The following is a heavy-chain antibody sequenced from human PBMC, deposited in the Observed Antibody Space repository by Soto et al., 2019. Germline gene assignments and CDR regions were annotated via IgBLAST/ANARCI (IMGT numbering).Heavy chain of an antibody. D-gene: IGHD7-27*01. CDR2: IYSSWDT. J-gene: IGHJ4*02. CDR3: TIDWGPPVTHGYYS. Sequence: QVQLQESGPGLVRPSQTLSLTCTVSGGSVTSGGYYWRWIRHCPGKGLEWIGYIYSSWDTNYNPSLNSRVAMSADTATNQFSLQLTSVTVADTAIYYWTIDWGPPVTHGYYSWGQGILVTVSS. V-gene: IGHV4-31*03. CDR1: GGSVTSGGYY.